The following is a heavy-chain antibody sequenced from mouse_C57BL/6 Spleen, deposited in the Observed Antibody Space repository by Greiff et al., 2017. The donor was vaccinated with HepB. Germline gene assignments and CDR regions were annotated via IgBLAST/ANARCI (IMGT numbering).Heavy chain of an antibody. J-gene: IGHJ1*03. CDR3: ARGPGSPYWYFDV. CDR2: IDPSDSYT. Sequence: VQLQQPGAELVKPGASVKLSCKASGYTFTSYWMQWVKQRPGQGLEWIGEIDPSDSYTNYNQKFKGKATLTVDTPSSTAYMQLSSLTSEDSAVYYCARGPGSPYWYFDVWGTGTTVTVSS. V-gene: IGHV1-50*01. CDR1: GYTFTSYW. D-gene: IGHD1-1*01.